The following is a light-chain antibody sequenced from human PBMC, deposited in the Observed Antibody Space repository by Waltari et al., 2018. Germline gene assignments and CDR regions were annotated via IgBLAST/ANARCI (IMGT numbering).Light chain of an antibody. Sequence: QSALTQPRSVSGSPGQSVTISCPGASSNVGDYNYVSWYQQYPGKAPKLMIYDVSERPSGVPDRFSGSKSGNTASLTISGLQAEDEAEYYCCAYAGSHTWVFGGGTKVTVL. V-gene: IGLV2-11*01. CDR2: DVS. CDR1: SSNVGDYNY. CDR3: CAYAGSHTWV. J-gene: IGLJ3*02.